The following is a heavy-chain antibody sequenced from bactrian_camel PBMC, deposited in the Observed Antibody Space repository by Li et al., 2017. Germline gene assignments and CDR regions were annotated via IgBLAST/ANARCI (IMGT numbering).Heavy chain of an antibody. CDR1: GDIHSSTC. J-gene: IGHJ4*01. CDR2: IDTVNST. CDR3: VALAWGFNY. D-gene: IGHD1*01. Sequence: QVQLVESGGDAVQAGGSLRRSCVGSGDIHSSTCMGWYRQAPGEEREAVADIDTVNSTMYAMFAEGRFTIPLDNARNTAYLQMDSLKSEDTAQYYCVALAWGFNYWGQGTQVTVS. V-gene: IGHV3S53*01.